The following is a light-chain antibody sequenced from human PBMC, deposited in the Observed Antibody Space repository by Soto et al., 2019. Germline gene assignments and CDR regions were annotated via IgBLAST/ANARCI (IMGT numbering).Light chain of an antibody. V-gene: IGLV2-14*01. CDR1: SSDIGGYNY. CDR3: SSYTTSSTLGVV. J-gene: IGLJ2*01. Sequence: QSVLTQPASVSGSPGQSITISCTGISSDIGGYNYVSWYQQHPGKAPKLMIFEVSNRPSGLSNRFSGSKSGNTASLTISGLQAEDEADYYCSSYTTSSTLGVVFGGGTKVTVL. CDR2: EVS.